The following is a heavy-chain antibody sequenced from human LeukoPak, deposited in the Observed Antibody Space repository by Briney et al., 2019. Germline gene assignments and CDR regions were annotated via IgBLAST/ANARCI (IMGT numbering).Heavy chain of an antibody. D-gene: IGHD2/OR15-2a*01. V-gene: IGHV1-2*06. J-gene: IGHJ4*02. CDR1: GYTYIGFH. CDR2: IDYNRGGT. Sequence: ASVTVTCMACGYTYIGFHMHWVGQARGQGRDWMGRIDYNRGGTSYAQTFQGRVTLTRDTSISTAYMETREMRSDDTAVYYCARGANIYGAYYFDYWGQGTLVTVSS. CDR3: ARGANIYGAYYFDY.